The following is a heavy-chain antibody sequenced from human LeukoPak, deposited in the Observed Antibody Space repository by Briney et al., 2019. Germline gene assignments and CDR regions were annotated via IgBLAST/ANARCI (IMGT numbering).Heavy chain of an antibody. CDR2: IIPILGIA. V-gene: IGHV1-69*04. CDR1: GGTFSSYA. Sequence: SVKVSCKASGGTFSSYAISWVRQAPGQGLEWMGRIIPILGIANYAQKFQGRVTITADKSTSTAYMELSSLRSEDTAVYYCARDRGRYCSSTSCYDFDYWDQGTLVTVSS. CDR3: ARDRGRYCSSTSCYDFDY. D-gene: IGHD2-2*01. J-gene: IGHJ4*02.